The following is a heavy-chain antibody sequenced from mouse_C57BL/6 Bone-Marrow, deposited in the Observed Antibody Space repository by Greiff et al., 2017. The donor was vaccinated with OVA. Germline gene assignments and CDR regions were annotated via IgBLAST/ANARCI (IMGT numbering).Heavy chain of an antibody. CDR2: ISNNANNHAT. V-gene: IGHV6-6*01. CDR1: GFTFSDSW. CDR3: TACYGSSRFAY. J-gene: IGHJ3*01. D-gene: IGHD1-1*01. Sequence: EVKLMESGGGLVQPGGSMKLSCAASGFTFSDSWMYWVRQSPEKGLEWVAEISNNANNHATYYAVSVKGRFTISRDDSQNSVYLQMNSLRAEDTGIYYCTACYGSSRFAYWGQGTLVTVSA.